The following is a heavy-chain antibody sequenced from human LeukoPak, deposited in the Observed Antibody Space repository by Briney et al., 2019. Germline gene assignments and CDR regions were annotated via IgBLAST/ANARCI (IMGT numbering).Heavy chain of an antibody. CDR2: IYPGDSDT. D-gene: IGHD6-13*01. V-gene: IGHV5-51*01. J-gene: IGHJ3*02. CDR3: AASAAGTYDAFDI. CDR1: GYSFTSYW. Sequence: GESLKISCRGSGYSFTSYWIGWVRQMPGKGLEWMGIIYPGDSDTRYSPSFQGQVTISADKSISTAYLQWSSLKASDTAMYYYAASAAGTYDAFDIWGQGTMVTVSS.